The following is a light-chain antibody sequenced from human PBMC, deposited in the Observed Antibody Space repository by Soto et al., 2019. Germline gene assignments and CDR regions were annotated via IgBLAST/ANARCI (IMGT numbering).Light chain of an antibody. CDR1: QSVSSSY. V-gene: IGKV3-20*01. CDR2: GAS. Sequence: EIVLTQSPGTLSLSPGERATLSCRASQSVSSSYLAWYQQKPGQAPRLLISGASSRATGFPDRFSGSGSGTDFTLTISRLEPEDFAVYYCQQYGSSPLTFDGGTKVEI. CDR3: QQYGSSPLT. J-gene: IGKJ4*01.